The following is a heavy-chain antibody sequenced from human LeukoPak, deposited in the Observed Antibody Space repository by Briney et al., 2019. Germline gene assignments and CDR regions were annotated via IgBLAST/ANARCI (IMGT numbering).Heavy chain of an antibody. J-gene: IGHJ4*02. CDR3: AGGPAY. D-gene: IGHD1-14*01. CDR1: GFTFSSHL. CDR2: ISTDGSTT. V-gene: IGHV3-74*01. Sequence: GGSLRLSCAASGFTFSSHLMHWVRQAPGKGLVWVSRISTDGSTTTYADSVKGRFTISRDNAKNTAYLQMNSLRAEDTAVYYCAGGPAYWGQGTLVTVSS.